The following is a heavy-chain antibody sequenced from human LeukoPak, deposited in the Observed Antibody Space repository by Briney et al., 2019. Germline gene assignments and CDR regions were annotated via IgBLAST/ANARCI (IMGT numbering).Heavy chain of an antibody. V-gene: IGHV1-69*13. J-gene: IGHJ4*02. CDR3: ATRLRDYYGSGSRPFDY. D-gene: IGHD3-10*01. Sequence: GASVKVSCKASGGTFSSYAINWVRQAPGQGLEWMGGIIPIFGTANYAQKFQGRVTITADESKSTAYMDLSSLKSEDTAVYYCATRLRDYYGSGSRPFDYWGQGTLVTVSS. CDR1: GGTFSSYA. CDR2: IIPIFGTA.